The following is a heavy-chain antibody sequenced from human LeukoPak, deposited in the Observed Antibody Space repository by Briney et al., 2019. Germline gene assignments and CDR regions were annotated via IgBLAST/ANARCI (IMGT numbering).Heavy chain of an antibody. Sequence: PSETLSLTCTVSGGSITNYYWSWIRQPPGKGLEWIGYIYYSGSTNYNPSLKSRVTISLDTYKKQFSLKLSSLTAADTAVYYCASDYDSGGYYFVWGQGTLVTVSS. V-gene: IGHV4-59*01. CDR3: ASDYDSGGYYFV. J-gene: IGHJ4*02. CDR2: IYYSGST. CDR1: GGSITNYY. D-gene: IGHD3-22*01.